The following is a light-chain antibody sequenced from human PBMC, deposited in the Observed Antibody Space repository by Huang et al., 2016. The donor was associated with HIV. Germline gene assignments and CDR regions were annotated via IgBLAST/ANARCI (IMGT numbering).Light chain of an antibody. J-gene: IGKJ1*01. CDR2: AAS. Sequence: IQLTQSPSSLSASVGDRVTITCRASRDIKTYLDWFHPIPGRAPKFLIFAASFLESGVPSRFSGSGSGTECTLTINGLQPEDFGTYYCQQVDSYPRTFGQGTNVDVK. V-gene: IGKV1-9*01. CDR1: RDIKTY. CDR3: QQVDSYPRT.